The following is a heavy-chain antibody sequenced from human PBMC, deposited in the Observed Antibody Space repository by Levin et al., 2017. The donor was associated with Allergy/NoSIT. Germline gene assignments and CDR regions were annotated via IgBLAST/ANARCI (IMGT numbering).Heavy chain of an antibody. D-gene: IGHD3-3*01. CDR2: ISTSGATI. V-gene: IGHV3-48*03. CDR1: GFSFGLYE. Sequence: GGSLRLSCAASGFSFGLYEMNWVRQAPGKGLEWISYISTSGATIYYAGSVEGRFAISRDNAKKSLYLQMNSLRVEDSGVYYCARRQHAGSTHLWIDNWGQGTLVTVSS. J-gene: IGHJ4*02. CDR3: ARRQHAGSTHLWIDN.